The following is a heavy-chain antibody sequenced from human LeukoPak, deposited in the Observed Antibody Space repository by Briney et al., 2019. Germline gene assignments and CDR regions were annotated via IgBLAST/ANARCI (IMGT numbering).Heavy chain of an antibody. Sequence: GGSLRLSCAASGFTFSDYYMSWIRQAPGKGLEWVSYISSSGSTIYCADSVKGRFTISRDNAKNSLYLQMNSLRAEDTAVYYCAAYYDFWSGYSNYYGMDVWGQGTTVTVSS. CDR1: GFTFSDYY. CDR3: AAYYDFWSGYSNYYGMDV. J-gene: IGHJ6*02. D-gene: IGHD3-3*01. CDR2: ISSSGSTI. V-gene: IGHV3-11*01.